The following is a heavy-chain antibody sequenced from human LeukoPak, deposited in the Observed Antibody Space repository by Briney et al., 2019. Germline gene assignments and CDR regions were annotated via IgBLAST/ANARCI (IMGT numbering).Heavy chain of an antibody. D-gene: IGHD3-22*01. CDR3: AKDRGWLADY. V-gene: IGHV3-53*01. Sequence: PGGSLRLSCTVSGFTVSSNSMSWVRQAPGKGLEWVSFIYSGGNTHYADSVKGRFTISRDNSKNTLYLQMNSLRAEDTAVYYCAKDRGWLADYWGQGTLVTVSS. CDR1: GFTVSSNS. CDR2: IYSGGNT. J-gene: IGHJ4*02.